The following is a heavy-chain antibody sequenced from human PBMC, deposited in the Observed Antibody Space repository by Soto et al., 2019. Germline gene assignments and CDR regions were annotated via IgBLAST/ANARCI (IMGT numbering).Heavy chain of an antibody. Sequence: QVQLVESGGGVVQPGRSLRRSCAASGFTFSSYGMHWVRQAPGKGLEWVAVISYDGSNKYYADSVKGRFTISRDNSKNTLSLQMNSLRSEDTAVYYCAKGLPTRNRENWFAPWGQGTLVTVSS. CDR3: AKGLPTRNRENWFAP. CDR1: GFTFSSYG. V-gene: IGHV3-30*18. CDR2: ISYDGSNK. J-gene: IGHJ5*02.